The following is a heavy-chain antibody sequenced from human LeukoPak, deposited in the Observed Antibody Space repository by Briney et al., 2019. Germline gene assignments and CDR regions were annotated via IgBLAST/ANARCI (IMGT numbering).Heavy chain of an antibody. Sequence: SGPTLVKPTQTLTLTCTFSGFSLSTNGVGVAWIRQPPGQALEWLALVYWDDDKRYSPSLKTRLTIVKDTSKNQVVLTMTNVDPVDTATYYCARTPEYCGADCLAWFDPWGQGTQVTVSS. J-gene: IGHJ5*02. D-gene: IGHD2-21*02. V-gene: IGHV2-5*02. CDR3: ARTPEYCGADCLAWFDP. CDR1: GFSLSTNGVG. CDR2: VYWDDDK.